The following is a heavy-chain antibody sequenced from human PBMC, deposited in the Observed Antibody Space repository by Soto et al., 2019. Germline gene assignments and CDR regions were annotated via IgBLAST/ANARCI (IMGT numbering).Heavy chain of an antibody. J-gene: IGHJ4*02. CDR1: GGSISSSSYY. CDR3: ARPRYSGYDEYYFDY. CDR2: IYYSGST. Sequence: SETLSLTCTVSGGSISSSSYYWGWIREPPGKGLEWIGSIYYSGSTYYNPSLKSRVTISVDTSKNQFSLKLSSVTAADTAVYYCARPRYSGYDEYYFDYWGQGTLVTVSS. V-gene: IGHV4-39*01. D-gene: IGHD5-12*01.